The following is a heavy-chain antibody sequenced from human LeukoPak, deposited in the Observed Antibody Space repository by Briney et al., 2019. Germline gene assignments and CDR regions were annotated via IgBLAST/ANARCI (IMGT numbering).Heavy chain of an antibody. Sequence: PGGSLRLSCVGSGFTFSNYLMNWVRQAPGKGLEWVSFISSTGGTIYYADAVKGRFTISRDNSKNTLYLQMNSLRAEDTAVYYCARDLPGDYYDALDYWGQGTLVTVSS. D-gene: IGHD3-22*01. CDR3: ARDLPGDYYDALDY. CDR2: ISSTGGTI. J-gene: IGHJ4*02. CDR1: GFTFSNYL. V-gene: IGHV3-48*01.